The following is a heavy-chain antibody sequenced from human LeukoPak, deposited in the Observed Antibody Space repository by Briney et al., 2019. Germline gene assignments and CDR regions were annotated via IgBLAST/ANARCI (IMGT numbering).Heavy chain of an antibody. D-gene: IGHD3-10*01. V-gene: IGHV5-51*01. CDR2: IYPGDSDT. J-gene: IGHJ6*02. CDR1: GYSFTSYW. Sequence: GESLKISCKGSGYSFTSYWIGWVRQMPGKGLEWMGIIYPGDSDTRYSPSFQGQVTISADKSISTAYLQWSSLKASDTAMYYCARRKSETVWFGETHYYYYYGMDVWGQGTTVTVSS. CDR3: ARRKSETVWFGETHYYYYYGMDV.